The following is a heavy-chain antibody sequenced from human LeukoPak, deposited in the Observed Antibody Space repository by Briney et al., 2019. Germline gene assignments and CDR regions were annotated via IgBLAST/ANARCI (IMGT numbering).Heavy chain of an antibody. D-gene: IGHD3-10*01. V-gene: IGHV3-33*06. CDR2: IWYDGSNK. CDR3: AKSMVRGVIGAVSWFDP. J-gene: IGHJ5*02. CDR1: GFTFSSYG. Sequence: PGRSLRLSCAASGFTFSSYGMHWVRQAPGKGLEWVAVIWYDGSNKYYADSVKGRFTISRDNSKNTLYLQMNSLRAEDTAVYYCAKSMVRGVIGAVSWFDPWGQGTLVTVSS.